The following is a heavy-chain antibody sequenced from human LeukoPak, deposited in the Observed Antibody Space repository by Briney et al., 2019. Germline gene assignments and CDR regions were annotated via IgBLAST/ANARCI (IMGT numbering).Heavy chain of an antibody. V-gene: IGHV4-39*01. CDR3: APRRVYYDFWSGYLY. CDR1: GGSISSSSYY. D-gene: IGHD3-3*01. CDR2: IYYSGST. Sequence: PSETLSLTCTVSGGSISSSSYYWGWIRQPPGKGLEWIGSIYYSGSTYYNPSLKSRVTISVDTSKNQFSLKLSSVTAADTAVYYCAPRRVYYDFWSGYLYWGQGTLVTVSS. J-gene: IGHJ4*02.